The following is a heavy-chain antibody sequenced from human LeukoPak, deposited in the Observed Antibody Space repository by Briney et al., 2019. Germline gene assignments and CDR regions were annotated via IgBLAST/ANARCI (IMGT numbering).Heavy chain of an antibody. CDR1: GFTFSSYW. D-gene: IGHD3-10*01. Sequence: GGSLRLSCAASGFTFSSYWMHWVRQAPAKGLVWVSRINSDGTTTTYADSVKGRFTISRDNAMNTLYLQMNSLRAEDTAVYYCARDCGTDYNHDAFDIWGQGTMVTVSS. J-gene: IGHJ3*02. CDR2: INSDGTTT. CDR3: ARDCGTDYNHDAFDI. V-gene: IGHV3-74*01.